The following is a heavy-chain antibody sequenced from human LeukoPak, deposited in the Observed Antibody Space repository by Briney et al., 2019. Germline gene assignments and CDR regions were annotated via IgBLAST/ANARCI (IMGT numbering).Heavy chain of an antibody. CDR3: QGYYGSGSYYPLDY. D-gene: IGHD3-10*01. Sequence: PGGSLRLSCAASGFTFSDYYMSWIRQAPGKGLEWVSYISSSGSTIYYADSVKGRFTISRDNAKNSLYLQMNSLRAKDTAVYYCQGYYGSGSYYPLDYWGQGTLVTVSS. V-gene: IGHV3-11*01. J-gene: IGHJ4*02. CDR1: GFTFSDYY. CDR2: ISSSGSTI.